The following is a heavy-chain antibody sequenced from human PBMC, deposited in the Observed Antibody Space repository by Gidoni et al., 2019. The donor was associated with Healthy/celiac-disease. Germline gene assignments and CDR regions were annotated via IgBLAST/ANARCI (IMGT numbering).Heavy chain of an antibody. CDR3: ARVVYCGGDCYPYYFDY. CDR1: GYSFTSSW. V-gene: IGHV5-51*01. Sequence: EVQLVQSGAEVKKPGESLKISCKGSGYSFTSSWIGWVRQMPGKGLEWMGIIYPGDSDTRYSPSFQGQVTISADKSISTAYLQWSSLKASDTAMYYCARVVYCGGDCYPYYFDYWGQGTLVTVSS. D-gene: IGHD2-21*02. CDR2: IYPGDSDT. J-gene: IGHJ4*02.